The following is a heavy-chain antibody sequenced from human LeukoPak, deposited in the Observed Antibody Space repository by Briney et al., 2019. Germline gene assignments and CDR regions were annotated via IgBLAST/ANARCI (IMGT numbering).Heavy chain of an antibody. D-gene: IGHD6-13*01. J-gene: IGHJ4*02. V-gene: IGHV4-59*01. CDR1: GGSISSYY. CDR2: IYYSGST. CDR3: ARVSLAAAGDIIDY. Sequence: SETLSLTCTVSGGSISSYYWSWIRQPPGKGLEWIGYIYYSGSTNYNPSLKSRVTISVDTSKNQFSLKLSSVTAADTAAYYCARVSLAAAGDIIDYWGQGTLVTVSS.